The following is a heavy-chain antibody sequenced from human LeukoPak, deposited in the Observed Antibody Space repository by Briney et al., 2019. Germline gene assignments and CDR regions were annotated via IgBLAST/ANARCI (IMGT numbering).Heavy chain of an antibody. Sequence: GGSLRLSCAASGFTVSHTYMNWVRQAPGKGLEWVSVIYSGGSTYYADSVKGRFTISRDNSKNTLYLQMNSLRAEDTAVYYCARDRDSSSWYVFDMWGQGTKVTVSS. V-gene: IGHV3-66*01. CDR1: GFTVSHTY. D-gene: IGHD6-13*01. CDR3: ARDRDSSSWYVFDM. CDR2: IYSGGST. J-gene: IGHJ3*02.